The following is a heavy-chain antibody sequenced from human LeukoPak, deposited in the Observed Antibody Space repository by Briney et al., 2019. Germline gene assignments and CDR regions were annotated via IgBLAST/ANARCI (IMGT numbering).Heavy chain of an antibody. D-gene: IGHD3-10*01. CDR2: ISGDGGST. CDR1: GFTFDAYA. V-gene: IGHV3-43*02. J-gene: IGHJ4*02. CDR3: AKDPTYYYGSGNNW. Sequence: GGSLRLSCAASGFTFDAYAMHWVRQAPGKGLEWVSLISGDGGSTYYADSVKGRFTISRDNSKNSLYLQMNSLRTEDTALYYCAKDPTYYYGSGNNWWGQGTLVTVSS.